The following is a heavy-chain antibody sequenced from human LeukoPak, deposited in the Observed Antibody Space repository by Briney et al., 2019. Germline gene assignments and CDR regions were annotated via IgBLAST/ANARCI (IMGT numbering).Heavy chain of an antibody. Sequence: SETLSPTCAVYGGSFSGYYWSWIRQPPGKGLEWIGETNHSGSTNYNPSLKSRVTISVDTSKNQFSLKLSSVTAADTAVYYCARAREVSLLWFGEPLNYYMDVWGKGTTVTVSS. V-gene: IGHV4-34*01. CDR2: TNHSGST. CDR1: GGSFSGYY. CDR3: ARAREVSLLWFGEPLNYYMDV. D-gene: IGHD3-10*01. J-gene: IGHJ6*03.